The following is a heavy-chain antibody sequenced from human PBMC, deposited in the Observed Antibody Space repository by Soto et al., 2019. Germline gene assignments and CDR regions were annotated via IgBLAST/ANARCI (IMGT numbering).Heavy chain of an antibody. CDR1: GFTFSSYS. J-gene: IGHJ5*02. D-gene: IGHD6-13*01. Sequence: GGSLRLSCAASGFTFSSYSMNWVRQAPGKGLEWVSSISSSSSYIYYADSVKGRFTISRDNAKNSLYLQMNSLRAEDTAVYYCARGPGIAAAGTREVDPWGQGTLVPVSS. V-gene: IGHV3-21*01. CDR3: ARGPGIAAAGTREVDP. CDR2: ISSSSSYI.